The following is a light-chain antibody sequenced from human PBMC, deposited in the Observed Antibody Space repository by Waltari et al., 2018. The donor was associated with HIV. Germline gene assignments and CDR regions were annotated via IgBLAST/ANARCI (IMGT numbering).Light chain of an antibody. J-gene: IGKJ1*01. CDR2: GAS. Sequence: EIVMTQSPATLSVSLGERATLSCRASQSVRYNLAWYQQKPGQPPRLLIYGASTRANGIPARFSASGSGTEFTLTISSLQSEDFAVYYCQQYKYWPPWTFGQGTKVDIK. V-gene: IGKV3-15*01. CDR3: QQYKYWPPWT. CDR1: QSVRYN.